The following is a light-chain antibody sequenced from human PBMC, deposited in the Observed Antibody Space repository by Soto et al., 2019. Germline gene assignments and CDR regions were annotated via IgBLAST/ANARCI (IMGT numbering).Light chain of an antibody. Sequence: DFQMTQSPSSLFPSVGARVTITCRASQSISNYLNWYQQKPGKAPKLLIYDASNLEAGVPSRFRGSGSGTDFTFTISRLQPEDIATYYCQQYENLPTFGQGTRLEIK. CDR2: DAS. J-gene: IGKJ5*01. CDR3: QQYENLPT. V-gene: IGKV1-33*01. CDR1: QSISNY.